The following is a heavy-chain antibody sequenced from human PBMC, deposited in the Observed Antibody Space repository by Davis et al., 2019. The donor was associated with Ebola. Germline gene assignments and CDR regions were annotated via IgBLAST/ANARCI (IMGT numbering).Heavy chain of an antibody. Sequence: PGGSLRLSCAASGFTFSDYYMSWIRQAPGKGLEWVSAISGSGGSTYYADSVKGRFTISRDNSKNTLYLQMNSLRAEDTAVYYCAKDPGYYDFWSGSYFDYWGQGTLVTVSS. CDR2: ISGSGGST. CDR1: GFTFSDYY. J-gene: IGHJ4*02. D-gene: IGHD3-3*01. V-gene: IGHV3-23*01. CDR3: AKDPGYYDFWSGSYFDY.